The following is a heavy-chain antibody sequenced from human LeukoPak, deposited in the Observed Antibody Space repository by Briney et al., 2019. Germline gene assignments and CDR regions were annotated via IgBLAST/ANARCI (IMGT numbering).Heavy chain of an antibody. CDR1: GYTFTRYA. Sequence: ASVKVSCKVSGYTFTRYAIHWVRQAPGQRLEWMGWINAGNGNTKYSQKFQGRVTITRDTSASTAYMELSSLRSADTAVYYCARVLEIPPPSAFDIWGQGTMVTVSS. CDR3: ARVLEIPPPSAFDI. D-gene: IGHD3-3*01. V-gene: IGHV1-3*01. J-gene: IGHJ3*02. CDR2: INAGNGNT.